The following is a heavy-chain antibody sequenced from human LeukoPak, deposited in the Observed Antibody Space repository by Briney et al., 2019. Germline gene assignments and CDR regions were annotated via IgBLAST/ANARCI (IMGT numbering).Heavy chain of an antibody. Sequence: ASVKLSCKASGYTFTSNDINWVRQRTGPGQELMGCTYINSGNTGYAQKFQGRVTITRNTSISTAYMELSSLRSEDTAVYYCARAVLGVVLTHPLQDYYYYYMDAWGKGTTVTVSS. CDR1: GYTFTSND. V-gene: IGHV1-8*03. CDR3: ARAVLGVVLTHPLQDYYYYYMDA. J-gene: IGHJ6*03. CDR2: TYINSGNT. D-gene: IGHD2-8*01.